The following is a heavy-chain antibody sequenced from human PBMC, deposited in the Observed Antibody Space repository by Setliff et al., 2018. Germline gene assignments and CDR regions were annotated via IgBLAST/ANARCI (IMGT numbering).Heavy chain of an antibody. D-gene: IGHD2-2*01. CDR3: ARGPPDFVVVPAAAKFDY. CDR2: ISGYNGNT. J-gene: IGHJ4*02. Sequence: GASVKVSCKASGFTFKTYSFSWIRQAPGQGLEWVGWISGYNGNTIYAQNFQGRVTMTTDASTNTAYMELSSLRSDDTAVYYCARGPPDFVVVPAAAKFDYWGQGTLVTVSS. V-gene: IGHV1-18*01. CDR1: GFTFKTYS.